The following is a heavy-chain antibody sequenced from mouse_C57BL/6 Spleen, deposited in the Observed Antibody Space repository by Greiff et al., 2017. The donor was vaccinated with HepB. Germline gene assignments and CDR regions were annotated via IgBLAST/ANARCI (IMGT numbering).Heavy chain of an antibody. Sequence: QVQLQQSGPELVKPGASVKISCKASGYAFSSSWMNWVKQRPGKGLEWIGRIYPGDGDTNYNGKFKGKATLTADKSSSTAYMQLRSLTSEDSAVYFCARDYYGSSYGFYAMDYWGQGTSVTVSS. CDR1: GYAFSSSW. CDR3: ARDYYGSSYGFYAMDY. J-gene: IGHJ4*01. V-gene: IGHV1-82*01. CDR2: IYPGDGDT. D-gene: IGHD1-1*01.